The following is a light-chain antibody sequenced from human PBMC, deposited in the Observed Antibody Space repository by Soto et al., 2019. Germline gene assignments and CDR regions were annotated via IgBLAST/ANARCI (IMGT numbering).Light chain of an antibody. Sequence: AIRMTQSPSSLSASTGDRVTITCRASQGISSYLAWYQQKPGKAPKLLIYAASTLQSGVPSRFSGSGSGTDFPLTISCLQSEDFATYYCQQYYSYPCTFGPGTKVDIK. CDR1: QGISSY. CDR2: AAS. CDR3: QQYYSYPCT. V-gene: IGKV1-8*01. J-gene: IGKJ3*01.